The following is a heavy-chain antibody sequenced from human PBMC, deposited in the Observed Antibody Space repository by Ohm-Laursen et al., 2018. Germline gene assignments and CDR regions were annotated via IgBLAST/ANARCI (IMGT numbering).Heavy chain of an antibody. CDR2: IYWDDTK. Sequence: PTQTLTLTSTFPGVSLSTSGVGVGWIRQSPGKALEWVALIYWDDTKRYRPSLKTRLSITRDTSKNQVVLTMSNMDPVDTATYYCAHRDYSTAYYFDHWGQGTLVTVSS. J-gene: IGHJ4*02. CDR1: GVSLSTSGVG. V-gene: IGHV2-5*02. D-gene: IGHD4-11*01. CDR3: AHRDYSTAYYFDH.